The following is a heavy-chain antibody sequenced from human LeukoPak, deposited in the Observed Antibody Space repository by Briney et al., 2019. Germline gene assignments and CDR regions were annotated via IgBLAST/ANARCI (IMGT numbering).Heavy chain of an antibody. CDR2: INPTGGST. CDR3: ALYSSTWY. Sequence: ASVKVSCKASGYTFTTYYIHWVRQAPGQGLDWMGIINPTGGSTTYAQKFQGSVTMTRDTSTSTVFMEVNSPRSEDTAVYYCALYSSTWYWGQGTLVTVSS. V-gene: IGHV1-46*01. D-gene: IGHD6-13*01. CDR1: GYTFTTYY. J-gene: IGHJ4*02.